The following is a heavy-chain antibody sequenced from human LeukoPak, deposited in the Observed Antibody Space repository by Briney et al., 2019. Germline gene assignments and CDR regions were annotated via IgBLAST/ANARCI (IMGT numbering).Heavy chain of an antibody. CDR1: GGSISNHY. CDR2: IYYSGST. V-gene: IGHV4-59*11. CDR3: ARLRDWFDP. Sequence: PSETLSLTCTVSGGSISNHYWSWIRQPPGKGLEWIGYIYYSGSTNYNPSLMSRVTMSVDTSKNQFSLKLSSVTAADTAVYYCARLRDWFDPWGQGTLVTVSS. J-gene: IGHJ5*02.